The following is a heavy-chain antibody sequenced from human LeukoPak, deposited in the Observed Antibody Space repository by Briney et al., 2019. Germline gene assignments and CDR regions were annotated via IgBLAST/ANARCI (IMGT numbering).Heavy chain of an antibody. V-gene: IGHV3-23*01. D-gene: IGHD2-2*01. CDR3: AKAQVGRAYYYMDV. J-gene: IGHJ6*03. CDR2: ISGSGTNT. Sequence: GGSLRLSCAASGFTFSSYGMSWVRQAPGKGLEWVSGISGSGTNTNYADSVKGRFTISRDNSKNTVYLQMKSLRAEDTAVYYCAKAQVGRAYYYMDVWGKGTTVTISS. CDR1: GFTFSSYG.